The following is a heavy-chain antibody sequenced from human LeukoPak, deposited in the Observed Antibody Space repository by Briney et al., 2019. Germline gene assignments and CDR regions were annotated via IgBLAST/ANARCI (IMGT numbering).Heavy chain of an antibody. Sequence: SENLSLTCTVSGGSISNYYWSWIRQPAGKGLEGIGYINYSGSTNYNPSLKSRVTISVDTSKNQFSLTLSSVTAADTAVYYCARDRPQWDAFDKWGQGAMVTVSS. V-gene: IGHV4-59*01. CDR1: GGSISNYY. J-gene: IGHJ3*02. CDR3: ARDRPQWDAFDK. CDR2: INYSGST. D-gene: IGHD6-19*01.